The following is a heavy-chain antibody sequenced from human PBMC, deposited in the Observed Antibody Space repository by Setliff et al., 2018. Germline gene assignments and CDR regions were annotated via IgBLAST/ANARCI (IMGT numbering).Heavy chain of an antibody. Sequence: ASVKVSCKASGYRFTTYGINWVRQAPGQGLEWMGWISPYNGNTKYAQKFQGRVTMTADTSTSTAYMELRSLRFDDTAVYYCARLVRFCTRTTCQRLSGDDFWGQGTLVTVSS. CDR2: ISPYNGNT. V-gene: IGHV1-18*01. CDR1: GYRFTTYG. J-gene: IGHJ4*02. D-gene: IGHD2-8*01. CDR3: ARLVRFCTRTTCQRLSGDDF.